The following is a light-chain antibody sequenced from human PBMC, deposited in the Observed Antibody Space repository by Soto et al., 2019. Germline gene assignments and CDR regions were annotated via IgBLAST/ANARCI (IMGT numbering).Light chain of an antibody. CDR1: SSDVGGYNY. J-gene: IGLJ1*01. CDR2: EVS. Sequence: QSALTQPPSASGSPGQSVTISCTGTSSDVGGYNYVSWYQQHPGKAPKLMIYEVSKRPSGVPDRFSGSKSGNTASLTVSGLQAEDEADYYCSSYEGSNNCPYVFGTGTKLTVL. V-gene: IGLV2-8*01. CDR3: SSYEGSNNCPYV.